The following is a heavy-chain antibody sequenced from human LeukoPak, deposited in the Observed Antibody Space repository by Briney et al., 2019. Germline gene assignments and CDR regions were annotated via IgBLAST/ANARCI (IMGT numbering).Heavy chain of an antibody. V-gene: IGHV3-15*07. J-gene: IGHJ4*02. CDR2: IKDKTDGGTT. D-gene: IGHD2-15*01. CDR1: GFTFSSYS. CDR3: STLVTR. Sequence: GGSLRLSCAASGFTFSSYSMNWVRQAPGKGLEWVGRIKDKTDGGTTDYAAPVKGRFTISRDDSKNTLFLQMNSLRTEDTAVYYCSTLVTRWGQGTLVIVSS.